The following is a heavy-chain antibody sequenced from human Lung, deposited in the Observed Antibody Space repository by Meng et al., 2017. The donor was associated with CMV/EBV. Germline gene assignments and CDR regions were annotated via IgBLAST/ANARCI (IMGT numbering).Heavy chain of an antibody. D-gene: IGHD1-7*01. Sequence: LSXAVYGGSFSGYYWSWIRQPPGKGLEWIGEINHSGSTNYNPSLKSRVTISVDTSKNQFSLKLSSVTAADTAVYYCARGAWNYVGVFDYWGQGTLVTGSS. CDR3: ARGAWNYVGVFDY. CDR2: INHSGST. CDR1: GGSFSGYY. J-gene: IGHJ4*02. V-gene: IGHV4-34*01.